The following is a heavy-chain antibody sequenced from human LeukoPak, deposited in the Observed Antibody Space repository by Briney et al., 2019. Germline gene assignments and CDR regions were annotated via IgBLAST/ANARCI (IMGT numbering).Heavy chain of an antibody. J-gene: IGHJ4*02. CDR2: INPNIGAT. CDR1: GYTFTGYF. V-gene: IGHV1-2*02. Sequence: GASVKVSCKASGYTFTGYFMHWVRQAAGQGLEWMGWINPNIGATKYARKFQGRVTMTRDTSIRTAYMELSRLTSDDTAVYYCARDAIVRDYSNSDYWGQGTLVTVSS. CDR3: ARDAIVRDYSNSDY. D-gene: IGHD4-11*01.